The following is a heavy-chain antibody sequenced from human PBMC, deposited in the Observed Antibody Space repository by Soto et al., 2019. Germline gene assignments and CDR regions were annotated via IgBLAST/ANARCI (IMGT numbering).Heavy chain of an antibody. Sequence: PGESLKISCKASGYRFSTYWIGWVRQRPGKGPEWMAIIYPGDSDTRENPPFQGQVTISADKSSNTVHLQWRSLKASDTAIYYCARLGGIVDTGTWIQWGQGTPVTVSS. V-gene: IGHV5-51*01. CDR3: ARLGGIVDTGTWIQ. J-gene: IGHJ4*02. D-gene: IGHD1-26*01. CDR2: IYPGDSDT. CDR1: GYRFSTYW.